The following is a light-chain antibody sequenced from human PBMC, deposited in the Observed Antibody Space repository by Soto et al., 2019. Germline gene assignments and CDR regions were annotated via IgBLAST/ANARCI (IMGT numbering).Light chain of an antibody. J-gene: IGKJ4*01. Sequence: EIVMTQSPATLSVSPGERATLSCRASQSVSSNLAWYQQKPGQAPRLLIYGASTRATGIPARFSGSGSGTEFTLTISSLQSEDFAVYYCQQYNKAPLTFGGGTKVEIK. CDR1: QSVSSN. CDR2: GAS. CDR3: QQYNKAPLT. V-gene: IGKV3-15*01.